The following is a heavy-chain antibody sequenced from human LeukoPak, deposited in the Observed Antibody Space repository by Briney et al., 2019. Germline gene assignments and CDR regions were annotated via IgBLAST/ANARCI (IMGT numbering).Heavy chain of an antibody. CDR3: AKDTLRSSSWDFDY. V-gene: IGHV3-43D*03. Sequence: GGSLRLTCAASELTFDDYAMDWVRQAPGKGLEWVSLISWDGGTTYYVDSVKGRFTISRDNSKNSLYLQMNSLRAEDTALYYCAKDTLRSSSWDFDYWGQGTLVTVSS. J-gene: IGHJ4*02. D-gene: IGHD6-13*01. CDR1: ELTFDDYA. CDR2: ISWDGGTT.